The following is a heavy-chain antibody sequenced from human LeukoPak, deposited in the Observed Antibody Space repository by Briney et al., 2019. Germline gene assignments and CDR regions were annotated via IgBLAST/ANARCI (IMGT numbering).Heavy chain of an antibody. CDR1: GGSFSGYY. V-gene: IGHV4-34*01. CDR3: ARLSLPQYYYDSSGYYANFQH. Sequence: PSETLSLTCAVYGGSFSGYYWSWIRQPPGKGLEWIGEIYHSGGTYYNPSLKSRVTMSVDTSKNQFSLKLSSVTAADTAVYYCARLSLPQYYYDSSGYYANFQHWGHGTLVTVSS. D-gene: IGHD3-22*01. J-gene: IGHJ1*01. CDR2: IYHSGGT.